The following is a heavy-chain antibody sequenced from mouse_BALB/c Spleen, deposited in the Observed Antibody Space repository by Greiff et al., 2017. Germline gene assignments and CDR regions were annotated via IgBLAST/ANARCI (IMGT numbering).Heavy chain of an antibody. CDR2: ISYSGST. J-gene: IGHJ4*01. Sequence: VQLKESGPGLVKPSQSLSLTCTVTGYSITSDYAWNWIRQFPGNKLEWMGYISYSGSTSYNPSLKSRISITRDTSKNQFFLQLSSVTTEDTATYYCAYYYGSSYVGYAMDYWGQGTSVTVSS. V-gene: IGHV3-2*02. CDR1: GYSITSDYA. D-gene: IGHD1-1*01. CDR3: AYYYGSSYVGYAMDY.